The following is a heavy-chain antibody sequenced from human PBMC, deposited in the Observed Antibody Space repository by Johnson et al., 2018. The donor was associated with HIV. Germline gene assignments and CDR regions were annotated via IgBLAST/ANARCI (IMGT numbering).Heavy chain of an antibody. Sequence: EVQLVESGGGVVRPGGSLRLSCAASRFTFDDYGMSWVRQAPGKGLEWVSGISWNSDDIDYADSVKGRFTISRDNAKNSLYLQMNTLRPEDTALYYCAKDLVVINVRYAFHIWGQGTMVTVS. V-gene: IGHV3-20*04. CDR3: AKDLVVINVRYAFHI. J-gene: IGHJ3*02. CDR2: ISWNSDDI. D-gene: IGHD3-22*01. CDR1: RFTFDDYG.